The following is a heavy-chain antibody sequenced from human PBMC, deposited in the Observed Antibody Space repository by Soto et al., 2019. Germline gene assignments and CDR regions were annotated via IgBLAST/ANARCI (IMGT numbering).Heavy chain of an antibody. CDR2: IIPILGIA. V-gene: IGHV1-69*08. Sequence: QVQLVQSGAEVKKPGSSVKVSCKASGGTFSSYTISWVRQAPGQGLEWMGRIIPILGIANYEQKFQGRVTLTADKSTSTAYMELSSLRSEDTAVYYCARDTVAGTSPWGQGTLVTVSS. J-gene: IGHJ4*02. D-gene: IGHD6-19*01. CDR3: ARDTVAGTSP. CDR1: GGTFSSYT.